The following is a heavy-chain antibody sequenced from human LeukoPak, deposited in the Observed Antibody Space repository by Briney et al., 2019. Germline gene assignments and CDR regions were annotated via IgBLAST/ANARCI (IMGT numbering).Heavy chain of an antibody. D-gene: IGHD3-10*01. CDR3: ARRTLYYYGSGSRYYFDY. CDR1: GGSFSGYY. V-gene: IGHV4-34*01. Sequence: SETLSLTCAVYGGSFSGYYWSWIRQPPGKGLEWIGEINHSGSTNYSPSLKSRVTISVDTSKNQFSLKLSSVTAADTAVYYCARRTLYYYGSGSRYYFDYWGQGTLVTVSS. J-gene: IGHJ4*02. CDR2: INHSGST.